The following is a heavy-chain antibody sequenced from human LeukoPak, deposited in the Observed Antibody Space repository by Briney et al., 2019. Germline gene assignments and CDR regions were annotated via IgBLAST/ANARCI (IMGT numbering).Heavy chain of an antibody. CDR1: GFTFTSYA. D-gene: IGHD6-19*01. J-gene: IGHJ4*02. V-gene: IGHV3-23*01. CDR2: ISGRGDIT. Sequence: GGSLRLSCTASGFTFTSYAMSWVRQAPGKGLEWVSGISGRGDITHSADSVKGRFTISRDISKDTLYLQMNSLRAEDTAVYYCAKEDGMPAVSGYFDYWGQGTLVTVSS. CDR3: AKEDGMPAVSGYFDY.